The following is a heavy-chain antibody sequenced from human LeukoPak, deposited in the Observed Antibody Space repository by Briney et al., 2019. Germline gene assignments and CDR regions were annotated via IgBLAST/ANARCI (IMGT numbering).Heavy chain of an antibody. D-gene: IGHD4-17*01. J-gene: IGHJ3*02. Sequence: SETLSLTCTVSGGSISSYYWSWIRQPPGKGLEWIGYIYYSGSTNYNPSLKSRVTISVDTSKNQFSLKLSSVTAADTAVYYCARAKHDYGDYGAFDIWGQGTMVTVSS. CDR1: GGSISSYY. V-gene: IGHV4-59*01. CDR3: ARAKHDYGDYGAFDI. CDR2: IYYSGST.